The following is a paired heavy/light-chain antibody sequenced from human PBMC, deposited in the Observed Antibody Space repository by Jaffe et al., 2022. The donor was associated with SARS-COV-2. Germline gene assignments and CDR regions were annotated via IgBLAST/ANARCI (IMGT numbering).Heavy chain of an antibody. Sequence: QVTLKESGPVLVKPTETLTLTCTVSGFSLSNARMGVSWFRQPPGKALEWLAHIFSNGEQSYSTSLRSRLTISKDTSKSQVVLTMTNVDPVDTATYFCARLLLLVGDVHNYDFDYWGQGTLVTVSS. V-gene: IGHV2-26*01. J-gene: IGHJ4*02. CDR3: ARLLLLVGDVHNYDFDY. D-gene: IGHD2-15*01. CDR1: GFSLSNARMG. CDR2: IFSNGEQ.
Light chain of an antibody. CDR3: ATWDDSLRV. J-gene: IGLJ3*02. CDR1: SSNIGSNY. V-gene: IGLV1-47*01. Sequence: QSVLTQPPSASGTPGQRVTISCSGSSSNIGSNYVYWYQQLPGAAPHLLIYKDNQRPSGVPDRFSGSKSGTSASLAISGLRSEDEADYYCATWDDSLRVFGGGTKLTVL. CDR2: KDN.